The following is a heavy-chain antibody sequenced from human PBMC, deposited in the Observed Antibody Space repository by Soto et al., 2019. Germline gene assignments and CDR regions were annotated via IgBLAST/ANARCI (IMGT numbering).Heavy chain of an antibody. CDR1: GFTFSSYA. D-gene: IGHD6-19*01. Sequence: GGSLRLSCAASGFTFSSYAMSWVRQAPGKGLEWVSAISGSGGSTYYADSVKGRFTISRDNSKNTLYLQMNSLRAEDTAVYYCAKDTVAGMRYYYYYGMDVWGQGTTVTVSS. CDR3: AKDTVAGMRYYYYYGMDV. CDR2: ISGSGGST. J-gene: IGHJ6*02. V-gene: IGHV3-23*01.